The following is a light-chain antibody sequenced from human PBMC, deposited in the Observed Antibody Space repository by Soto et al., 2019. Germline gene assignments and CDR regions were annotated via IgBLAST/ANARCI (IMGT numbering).Light chain of an antibody. CDR1: QSVSSNS. J-gene: IGKJ1*01. V-gene: IGKV3-20*01. CDR2: GSS. Sequence: IVLTQYPGTLSLSPGESATLSCRASQSVSSNSLAWYQQKPGQAPRLVIYGSSTRATGFPDRFTGSGSGTDFTLTISRLEPEDFAVYYCQQYGNSPQTFGQGTKVDIK. CDR3: QQYGNSPQT.